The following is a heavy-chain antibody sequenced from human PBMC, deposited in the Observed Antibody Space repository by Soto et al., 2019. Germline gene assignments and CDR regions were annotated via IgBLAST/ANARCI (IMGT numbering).Heavy chain of an antibody. J-gene: IGHJ3*02. CDR1: GFTFSSYA. D-gene: IGHD5-18*01. V-gene: IGHV3-30-3*01. Sequence: QVQLVESGGGVVQPGRSPRLSCAASGFTFSSYAMHWVRQAPGKGLEWVAVISYDGSNKYYADSVKGRFTISRDNSKNTLYLQMNSLRAEDTAVYYCARPIVRYSYGSDAFDIWGQGTMVTVSS. CDR2: ISYDGSNK. CDR3: ARPIVRYSYGSDAFDI.